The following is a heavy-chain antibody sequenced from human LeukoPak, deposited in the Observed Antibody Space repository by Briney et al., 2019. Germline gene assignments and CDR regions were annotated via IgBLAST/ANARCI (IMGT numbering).Heavy chain of an antibody. CDR1: GRSISSHY. J-gene: IGHJ6*03. Sequence: SETLSLTCTVSGRSISSHYWSWIRQPPGKGLEWIGYIYYSGSTNYNPSLKSRVTISVDTCKNQFTLKLSSVTAADTAVYYCARVSYDFWSGYYIQSTNYYYMDVWGKGTTVTVSS. D-gene: IGHD3-3*01. CDR3: ARVSYDFWSGYYIQSTNYYYMDV. V-gene: IGHV4-59*11. CDR2: IYYSGST.